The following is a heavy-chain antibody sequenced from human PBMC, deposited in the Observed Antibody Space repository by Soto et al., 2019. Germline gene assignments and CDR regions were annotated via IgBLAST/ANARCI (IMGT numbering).Heavy chain of an antibody. V-gene: IGHV3-23*01. CDR3: AKVSYCSSTSCRDAFDI. J-gene: IGHJ3*02. D-gene: IGHD2-2*01. CDR1: GFTFSSYA. CDR2: ISGSGGST. Sequence: PGGSLRLSCAASGFTFSSYAMSWVRQAPGKGLEWVSAISGSGGSTYYADSVKGRFTISRDNSKNTLYLQMNSLRAEDTAVYYCAKVSYCSSTSCRDAFDIWGQGTMVTVSS.